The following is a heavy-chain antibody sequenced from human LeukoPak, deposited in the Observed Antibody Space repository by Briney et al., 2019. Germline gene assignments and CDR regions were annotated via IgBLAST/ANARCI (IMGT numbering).Heavy chain of an antibody. V-gene: IGHV4-34*01. Sequence: SETLSLTCAVYGGSFSGYYWSWIRQPPGKGLEWIGEINHSGSTNYNPSLKSRVTISVDTSKNQFSLKLSSVTAADTAVYYCARGSLWRIQLWALDPWGQGTLVTVSS. CDR3: ARGSLWRIQLWALDP. CDR2: INHSGST. J-gene: IGHJ5*02. D-gene: IGHD5-18*01. CDR1: GGSFSGYY.